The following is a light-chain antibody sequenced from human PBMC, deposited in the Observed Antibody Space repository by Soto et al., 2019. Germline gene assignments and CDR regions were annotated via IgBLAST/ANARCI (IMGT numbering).Light chain of an antibody. CDR1: NIESKS. V-gene: IGLV3-21*02. CDR2: DDT. J-gene: IGLJ2*01. Sequence: SYELTQPPSLSVAPGQTARISCEEDNIESKSVHWYQQMPGQAPVLVVFDDTDRPSGVPERFSGSNSGNTATLTISRVEAGDEADDYCQVWDSTNEHEAIFGGGTKVTVL. CDR3: QVWDSTNEHEAI.